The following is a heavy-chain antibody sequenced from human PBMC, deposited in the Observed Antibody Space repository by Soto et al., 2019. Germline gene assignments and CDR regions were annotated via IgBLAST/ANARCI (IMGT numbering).Heavy chain of an antibody. CDR1: GYTFTSYG. V-gene: IGHV1-18*01. CDR2: ISAYNGNS. Sequence: QVQLVQSGAEVKKPGASVKVSCKASGYTFTSYGISWVRQAPGQGLEWVGWISAYNGNSNYAQKYHGRVTMTTDTSTNTAYMEMSSLTSDDTAVYYCAREGYYYGSGSYSPPRYYGMDVWGQGTTVTVFS. CDR3: AREGYYYGSGSYSPPRYYGMDV. J-gene: IGHJ6*02. D-gene: IGHD3-10*01.